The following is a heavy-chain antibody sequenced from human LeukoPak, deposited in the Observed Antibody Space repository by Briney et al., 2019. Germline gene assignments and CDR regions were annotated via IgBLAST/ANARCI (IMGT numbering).Heavy chain of an antibody. CDR3: AKASDIAAPGLKPFDY. Sequence: GGSLRLSCAGSGFTFSSYGMSWVRQAPGTGLEWVSGITGGGGITNYADSVKGRFTISRDNSKNTLYLQMNSLRAEDTAVYYCAKASDIAAPGLKPFDYWGQGTLVTVSS. V-gene: IGHV3-23*01. CDR1: GFTFSSYG. CDR2: ITGGGGIT. D-gene: IGHD6-25*01. J-gene: IGHJ4*02.